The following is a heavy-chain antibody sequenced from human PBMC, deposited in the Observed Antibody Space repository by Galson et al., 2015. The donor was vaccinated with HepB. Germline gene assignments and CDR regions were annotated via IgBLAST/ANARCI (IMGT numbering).Heavy chain of an antibody. V-gene: IGHV3-23*01. Sequence: SLRLSCAASGFTLSSYAMSWVRQAPGKGLEWVSGISGSGGSTYYADSVRGRFTISRDSPKNTLFLEMNSLRAEDAAIYYCARGPDAFDVWGQGTMVTVSS. CDR1: GFTLSSYA. CDR3: ARGPDAFDV. J-gene: IGHJ3*01. CDR2: ISGSGGST.